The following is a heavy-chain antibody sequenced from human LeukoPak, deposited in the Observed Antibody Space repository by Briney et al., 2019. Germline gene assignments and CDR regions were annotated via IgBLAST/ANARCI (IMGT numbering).Heavy chain of an antibody. V-gene: IGHV1-24*01. D-gene: IGHD3-22*01. Sequence: ASAKVSCKVSGYALTELSMHWVRQAPGKGLEWMGGFDPEDGETIYAQKFQGRVTMTEDTSTDTAYMELSSLRSEDTAVYYCARSPPLISYYYDSSGYLRENAFDIWGQGTMVTVSS. CDR2: FDPEDGET. CDR3: ARSPPLISYYYDSSGYLRENAFDI. CDR1: GYALTELS. J-gene: IGHJ3*02.